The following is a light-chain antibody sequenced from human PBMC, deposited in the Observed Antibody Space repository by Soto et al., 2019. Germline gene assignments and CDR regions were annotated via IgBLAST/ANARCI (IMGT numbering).Light chain of an antibody. Sequence: EIVLTQSPATLSLSPGERATLSCRASQSVSNNYLAWYQQKPGQAPRLLIYGASNRATGIPARFSGSGSGTDFTLTISSLEPEDFVVYYCQQRSNWPITFGQGTRLEIK. CDR2: GAS. CDR1: QSVSNNY. CDR3: QQRSNWPIT. J-gene: IGKJ5*01. V-gene: IGKV3-11*01.